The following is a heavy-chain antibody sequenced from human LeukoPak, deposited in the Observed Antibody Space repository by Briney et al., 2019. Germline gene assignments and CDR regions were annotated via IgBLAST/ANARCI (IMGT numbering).Heavy chain of an antibody. J-gene: IGHJ6*02. Sequence: SQTLSLTCAISGDSVSRDTAAWNWIRQSPSRGLEWLGRTYYRSKWYNDYPESLKGRITINPDTSKNQLSLQLNSVTPDDTAVYHCARGQWPVRRDYCALDVWGQGTTVTVSS. CDR1: GDSVSRDTAA. CDR2: TYYRSKWYN. D-gene: IGHD6-19*01. V-gene: IGHV6-1*01. CDR3: ARGQWPVRRDYCALDV.